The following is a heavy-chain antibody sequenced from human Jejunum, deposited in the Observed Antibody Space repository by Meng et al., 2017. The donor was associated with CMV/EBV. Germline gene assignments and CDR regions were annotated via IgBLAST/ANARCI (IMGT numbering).Heavy chain of an antibody. D-gene: IGHD6-13*01. V-gene: IGHV3-21*01. CDR2: ISSGSNFI. CDR1: TFRTSR. CDR3: ARGRVRGIASAGAMVS. Sequence: TFRTSRIHWVRQAPGMGLEWVSSISSGSNFIYYADSMKGRFTISRDNAKNSLYLQMNSLRAEDTAVYYCARGRVRGIASAGAMVSWGQGTRVTVSS. J-gene: IGHJ5*02.